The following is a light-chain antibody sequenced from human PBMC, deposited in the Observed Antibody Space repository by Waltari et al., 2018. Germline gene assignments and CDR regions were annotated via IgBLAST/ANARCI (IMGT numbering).Light chain of an antibody. V-gene: IGKV1-5*03. J-gene: IGKJ2*01. CDR3: QQYNTYPYT. CDR2: EAS. CDR1: HRISSW. Sequence: DIQMTQSPSTLSASVGDRVTITCRASHRISSWLAWYQQKPGKAPNLLIYEASSLQSGVSSGFSGSGSGTEFTLTINSLQPDDFATYYCQQYNTYPYTFGQGTKLEI.